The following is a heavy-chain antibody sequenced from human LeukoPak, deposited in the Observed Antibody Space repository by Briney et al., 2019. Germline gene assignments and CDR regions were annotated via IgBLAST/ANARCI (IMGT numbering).Heavy chain of an antibody. CDR1: GGSISSSSYY. Sequence: SETLSLTCTVSGGSISSSSYYWGWIRQPPGKGLEWIGSIYYSGSTYYNPSLKSRVTISVDTSKNQFSLKLSSVTAADTAVYYCASSHYGSGNVYWGQGTLVTVSS. V-gene: IGHV4-39*07. D-gene: IGHD3-10*01. CDR3: ASSHYGSGNVY. CDR2: IYYSGST. J-gene: IGHJ4*02.